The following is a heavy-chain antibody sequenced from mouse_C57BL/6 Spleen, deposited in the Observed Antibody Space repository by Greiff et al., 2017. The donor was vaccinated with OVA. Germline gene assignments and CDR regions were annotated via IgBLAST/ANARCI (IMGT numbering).Heavy chain of an antibody. CDR1: GFTFSSYA. Sequence: EVMLVESGGGLVKPGGSLKLSCAASGFTFSSYAMSWVRQTPEKRLEWVATISDGGSYTYYPDNVKGRFTISRANAKNNLYLQMGHLKSEDTAMYYCGRGEGYFDYWGQGTTLTVSS. J-gene: IGHJ2*01. V-gene: IGHV5-4*03. CDR2: ISDGGSYT. CDR3: GRGEGYFDY.